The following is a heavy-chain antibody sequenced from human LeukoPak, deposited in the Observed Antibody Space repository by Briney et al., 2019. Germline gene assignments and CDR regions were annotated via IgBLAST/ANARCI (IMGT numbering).Heavy chain of an antibody. Sequence: GGSLRLSCAASGFTFSSYSMNWVRQGPGKGREWGSSISSSSSYIYYADSVKGRFTISRDNAKNSLYLQMNSLRAEDTAVYYCARDPYGDYSSAYYYYYMDVWGKGTTVTVSS. D-gene: IGHD4-17*01. CDR3: ARDPYGDYSSAYYYYYMDV. CDR2: ISSSSSYI. CDR1: GFTFSSYS. V-gene: IGHV3-21*01. J-gene: IGHJ6*03.